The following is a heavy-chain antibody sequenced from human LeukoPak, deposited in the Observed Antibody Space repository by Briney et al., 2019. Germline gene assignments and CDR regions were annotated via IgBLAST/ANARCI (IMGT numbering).Heavy chain of an antibody. D-gene: IGHD5-24*01. J-gene: IGHJ2*01. CDR3: ARERWMATIIRNWYFDL. CDR2: IYYSGST. V-gene: IGHV4-59*01. CDR1: GGSISSFY. Sequence: PSETLSLTCTVSGGSISSFYWNWIRQPPGKGLEWIGYIYYSGSTSYNPSLKSRVTISADTSKNQVSLKLSSVTAADTAVYYCARERWMATIIRNWYFDLWGRGTLVTVSS.